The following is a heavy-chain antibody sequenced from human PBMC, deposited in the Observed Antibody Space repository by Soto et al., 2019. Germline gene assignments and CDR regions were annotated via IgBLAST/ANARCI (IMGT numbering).Heavy chain of an antibody. V-gene: IGHV3-23*01. D-gene: IGHD6-13*01. Sequence: PGGSLRLSCAVSVFTFSSSAMSWVRQAPGKGLEWVSVISNSGSATDYADSVKGRFTISRDNSKNTLLLQMNSLRAEDTAVYYCAKKEGTAPGINYWGQGTLVTVSS. CDR2: ISNSGSAT. CDR1: VFTFSSSA. CDR3: AKKEGTAPGINY. J-gene: IGHJ4*02.